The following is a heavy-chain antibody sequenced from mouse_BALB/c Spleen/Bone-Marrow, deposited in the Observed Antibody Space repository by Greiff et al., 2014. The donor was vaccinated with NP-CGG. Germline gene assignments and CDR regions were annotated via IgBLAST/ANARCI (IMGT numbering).Heavy chain of an antibody. Sequence: VQLVESGPELVKPGASVKISCKAFGYAFSSSWMNWVKQRPGQGLEWIGRIYPGDGDTNYNGKFKGKATLTADKSSSTAYMQLSSLTSVDSAVYFCARGGLGLDYWGQGTTLTVSS. J-gene: IGHJ2*01. D-gene: IGHD3-3*01. CDR1: GYAFSSSW. CDR3: ARGGLGLDY. V-gene: IGHV1-82*01. CDR2: IYPGDGDT.